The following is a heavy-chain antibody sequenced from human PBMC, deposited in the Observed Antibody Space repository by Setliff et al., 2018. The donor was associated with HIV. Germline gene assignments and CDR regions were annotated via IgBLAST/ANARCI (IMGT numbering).Heavy chain of an antibody. CDR2: IYTSGST. Sequence: SETLSLTCTVSGGSISSYYWSWIRQPAGKGLEWIVHIYTSGSTNYNPSLKSRVTMSVDTSKNQFSLKLSSVTAADTAVYYCARDVPWGDYYYYMDVWGKGTTVTVSS. V-gene: IGHV4-4*07. CDR3: ARDVPWGDYYYYMDV. CDR1: GGSISSYY. D-gene: IGHD3-16*01. J-gene: IGHJ6*03.